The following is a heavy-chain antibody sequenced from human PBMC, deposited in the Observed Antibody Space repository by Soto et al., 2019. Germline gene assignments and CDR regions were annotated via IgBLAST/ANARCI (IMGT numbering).Heavy chain of an antibody. J-gene: IGHJ3*02. CDR1: GYTFTSYY. CDR3: ARQDQRDRAFDI. Sequence: ASVKVSCKASGYTFTSYYMHWVRQAPGQGLEWMGIINPSGGSTSYAQKFQGRVTMTRDTSTSTVYMELSSLRSEDTAVYYRARQDQRDRAFDIWGQGTMVTVSS. V-gene: IGHV1-46*03. D-gene: IGHD2-2*01. CDR2: INPSGGST.